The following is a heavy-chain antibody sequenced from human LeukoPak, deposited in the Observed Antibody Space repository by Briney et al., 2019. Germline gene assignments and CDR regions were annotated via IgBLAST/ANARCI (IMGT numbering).Heavy chain of an antibody. Sequence: GGSLRLSCAVSGFTFCSYAMHWVRQAPGKGLEWVAVISYDGRNKYYADSVKGRFTISRDNSKNTLYLQMNSLRAEDTAVYYCARDGRYSGYETSGCFDYWGQGTLVTVSS. CDR3: ARDGRYSGYETSGCFDY. D-gene: IGHD5-12*01. J-gene: IGHJ4*02. V-gene: IGHV3-30*04. CDR2: ISYDGRNK. CDR1: GFTFCSYA.